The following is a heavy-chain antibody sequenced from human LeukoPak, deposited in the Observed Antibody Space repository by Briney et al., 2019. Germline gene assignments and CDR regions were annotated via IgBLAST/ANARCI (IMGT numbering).Heavy chain of an antibody. CDR3: ARDYRWALDY. CDR2: ISSSSSTI. CDR1: GFTFSSYS. Sequence: GGSLRLSCAASGFTFSSYSMNWVRQAPGKGLEYVSYISSSSSTIFYADSVKGRFTIFRDNAKSSLYLQMNSLTAEDTAMYYCARDYRWALDYWGQGTLVTVSS. D-gene: IGHD1-26*01. V-gene: IGHV3-48*01. J-gene: IGHJ4*02.